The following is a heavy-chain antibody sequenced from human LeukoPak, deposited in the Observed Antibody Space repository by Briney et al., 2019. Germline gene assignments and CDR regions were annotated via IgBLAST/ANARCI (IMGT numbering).Heavy chain of an antibody. CDR2: ISHSGST. D-gene: IGHD3-10*01. V-gene: IGHV4-38-2*02. CDR3: ARDLPIGSGSYNGMDV. CDR1: GYSISSAYC. Sequence: SETLSLTCTVSGYSISSAYCWGWIRQPPGKGLEWIGSISHSGSTYYNPSLKSRVTISVDKSKNQFSLKLSSVTAADTAVYYCARDLPIGSGSYNGMDVWGQGTTVTVSS. J-gene: IGHJ6*02.